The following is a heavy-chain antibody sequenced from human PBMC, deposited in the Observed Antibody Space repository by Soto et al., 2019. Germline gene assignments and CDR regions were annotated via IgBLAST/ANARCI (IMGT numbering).Heavy chain of an antibody. Sequence: GGSLRLSCAASGFTFSSYGMHWVRQAPGKGLEWVAVISYDGSNKYYADSVKGRFTISRDNSKNTLYLQMNSLRAEDTAVYYCAKDHPGYYDSSGYPPLGLMDVWGQGTTVTVSS. CDR3: AKDHPGYYDSSGYPPLGLMDV. CDR2: ISYDGSNK. J-gene: IGHJ6*02. D-gene: IGHD3-22*01. V-gene: IGHV3-30*18. CDR1: GFTFSSYG.